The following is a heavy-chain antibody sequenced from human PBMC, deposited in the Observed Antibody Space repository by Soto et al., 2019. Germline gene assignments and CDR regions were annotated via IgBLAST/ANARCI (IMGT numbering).Heavy chain of an antibody. CDR2: INANSGGT. D-gene: IGHD6-6*01. CDR1: GYNFNIYG. V-gene: IGHV1-2*02. J-gene: IGHJ3*02. CDR3: ARVAAARLIAFDI. Sequence: ASVKVSCKASGYNFNIYGINWVRQAPGQGLEWMGWINANSGGTNYAQKFQGRVTMTRDTSISTAYMELSRLRSDDTAVYYCARVAAARLIAFDIWGQGTMVTVSS.